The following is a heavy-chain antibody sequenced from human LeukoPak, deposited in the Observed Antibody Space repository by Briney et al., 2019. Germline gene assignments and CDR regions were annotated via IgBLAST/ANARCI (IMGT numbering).Heavy chain of an antibody. CDR1: GFTFNNYW. CDR3: ARDIPFYYGSGSFDY. V-gene: IGHV3-7*03. J-gene: IGHJ4*02. CDR2: IKQGGSEK. D-gene: IGHD3-10*01. Sequence: GGSLRLSCAASGFTFNNYWMSWVRQAPGKGLEWVANIKQGGSEKYYVDSVKGRFTISRDNAKNSLYLQMNGLRAEDTAMYYCARDIPFYYGSGSFDYWGQGTLVTVSS.